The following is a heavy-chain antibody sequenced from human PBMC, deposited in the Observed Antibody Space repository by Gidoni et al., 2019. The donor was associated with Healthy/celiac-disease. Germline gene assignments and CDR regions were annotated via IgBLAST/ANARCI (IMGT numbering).Heavy chain of an antibody. V-gene: IGHV4-31*03. D-gene: IGHD3-22*01. J-gene: IGHJ4*02. CDR3: AREDNTYYYDSSGYGIDY. Sequence: QVQLQESGPGLVKPSQTLSLTCTVSVGSISSGGYYWSWIRQHPGKGLEWIGCIYYSGSTYYNPSLKSRVTISVDTSKNQFSLKLSSVTAADTAVYYCAREDNTYYYDSSGYGIDYWGQGTLVTVSS. CDR1: VGSISSGGYY. CDR2: IYYSGST.